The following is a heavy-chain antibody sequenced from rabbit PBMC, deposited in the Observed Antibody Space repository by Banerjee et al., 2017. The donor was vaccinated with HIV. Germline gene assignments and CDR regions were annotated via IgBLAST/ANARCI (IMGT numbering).Heavy chain of an antibody. CDR3: ARDPAGIYFWDFNL. CDR2: INTGDGST. CDR1: GFDFSSNT. D-gene: IGHD4-2*01. V-gene: IGHV1S40*01. J-gene: IGHJ4*01. Sequence: QSLEESGGDLVKPGASLTLTCTASGFDFSSNTMCWVRQAPGKGLEWIGCINTGDGSTYYANWAKGRFTISKTSSTTVTLQMTSLTAADTATYFCARDPAGIYFWDFNLWGPGTLVTVS.